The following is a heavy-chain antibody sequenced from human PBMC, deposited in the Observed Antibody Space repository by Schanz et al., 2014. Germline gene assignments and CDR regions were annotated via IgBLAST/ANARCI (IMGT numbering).Heavy chain of an antibody. V-gene: IGHV3-30*04. J-gene: IGHJ6*02. CDR1: GFSFSTYA. Sequence: QVQLVESGGGVVQPGRSLRLSCAASGFSFSTYAIHWVRQAPGKGLEWVAVISKDGSSKYSADSVKGRFTISRDNAKNTLYLQMNSLRAEDTAVYYCARPLGPNYYYYGLDVWGQGTTVTVSS. CDR3: ARPLGPNYYYYGLDV. CDR2: ISKDGSSK.